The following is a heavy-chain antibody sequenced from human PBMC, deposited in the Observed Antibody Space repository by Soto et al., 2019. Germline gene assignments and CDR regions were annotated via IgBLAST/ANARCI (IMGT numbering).Heavy chain of an antibody. Sequence: QVQLQESGPGLVKPSETLSLTCSVSGGSVNSGNYYWSWIRQPPGKGLEWIGYIYYSGSTNYNPSLKSRVTISLDTSKNQFPLSLNSVTAADTAVYYCARVGVTMIRGADYWGQGTLVTVSS. D-gene: IGHD3-10*01. J-gene: IGHJ4*02. CDR2: IYYSGST. CDR3: ARVGVTMIRGADY. V-gene: IGHV4-61*01. CDR1: GGSVNSGNYY.